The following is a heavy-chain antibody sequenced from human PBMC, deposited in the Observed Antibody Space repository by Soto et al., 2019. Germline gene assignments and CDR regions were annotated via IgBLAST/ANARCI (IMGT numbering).Heavy chain of an antibody. CDR2: ISWNSGNI. CDR3: TKGASTSCFSAFDL. Sequence: EVQLVESGGGVVQPGRSLRLSCTASGFTFDDYAMNWVRQAPGKGLEWVSSISWNSGNIVYADSVRGRFTISRDNAKTSLHLPMNSLRAEDTALYYCTKGASTSCFSAFDLWGQGTMVTVSS. J-gene: IGHJ3*01. CDR1: GFTFDDYA. V-gene: IGHV3-9*01. D-gene: IGHD2-2*01.